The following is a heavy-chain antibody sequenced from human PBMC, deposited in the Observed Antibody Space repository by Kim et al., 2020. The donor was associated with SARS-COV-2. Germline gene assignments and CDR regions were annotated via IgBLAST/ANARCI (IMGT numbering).Heavy chain of an antibody. V-gene: IGHV3-11*04. CDR3: GGWRRGSGTPAVDY. J-gene: IGHJ4*02. CDR2: ISSSGSTI. D-gene: IGHD3-10*01. Sequence: GGSLRLSCAASGFTFSDYYMSWIRQAPGKGLEWVSYISSSGSTIYYADSVKGRFTISRDNAKNSLYLQMNSLRAEDTAVYYCGGWRRGSGTPAVDYWGQGTLVTVSS. CDR1: GFTFSDYY.